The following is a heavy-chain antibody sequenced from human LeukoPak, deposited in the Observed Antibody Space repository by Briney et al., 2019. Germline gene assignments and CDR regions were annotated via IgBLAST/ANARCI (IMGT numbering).Heavy chain of an antibody. V-gene: IGHV4-59*01. J-gene: IGHJ4*02. CDR3: ARVKSSGWYVDY. CDR2: IYYSGST. D-gene: IGHD6-19*01. CDR1: GGSISSYY. Sequence: PSETLSLTCTVSGGSISSYYWSWIRQPPGKGLEWIGYIYYSGSTNYNPSLKSRVTISVDTSKNQFSLKLSSVTAADTAVYYCARVKSSGWYVDYWGQGTLVTVSS.